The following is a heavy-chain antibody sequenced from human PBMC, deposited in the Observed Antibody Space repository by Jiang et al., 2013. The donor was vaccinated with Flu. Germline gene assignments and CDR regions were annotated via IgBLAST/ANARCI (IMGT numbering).Heavy chain of an antibody. V-gene: IGHV3-21*01. J-gene: IGHJ5*02. CDR3: ARDLEVSYYYDSSGYP. Sequence: VQLLESGGGLVKPGGSLRLSCAASGFTFSSYSMNWVRQAPGKGLEWVSSISSSSSYIYYADSVKGRFTISRDNAKNSLYLQMNSLRAEDTAVYYCARDLEVSYYYDSSGYPWGQGTLVTVSS. D-gene: IGHD3-22*01. CDR1: GFTFSSYS. CDR2: ISSSSSYI.